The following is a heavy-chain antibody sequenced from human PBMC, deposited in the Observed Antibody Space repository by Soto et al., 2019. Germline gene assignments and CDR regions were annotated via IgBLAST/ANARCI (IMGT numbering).Heavy chain of an antibody. CDR1: GFTFSTYA. Sequence: GSLRLSCAASGFTFSTYALSWVRQAPGKGLEWVSGISGSIGHTYYADSVKGRFTISRDSSKNTVYLQMNSLRAEDTAVYYCAKEVIGARRGPDNWGQGILVTVSS. CDR3: AKEVIGARRGPDN. V-gene: IGHV3-23*01. CDR2: ISGSIGHT. D-gene: IGHD6-6*01. J-gene: IGHJ4*02.